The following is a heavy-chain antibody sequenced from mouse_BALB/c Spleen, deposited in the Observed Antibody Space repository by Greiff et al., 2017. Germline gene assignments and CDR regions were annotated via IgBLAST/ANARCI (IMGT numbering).Heavy chain of an antibody. CDR1: GFTFSDYY. V-gene: IGHV5-4*02. Sequence: EVMLVESGGGLVKPGGSLKLSCAASGFTFSDYYMYWVRQTPEKRLEWVATISDGGSYTYYPDSVKGRFTISRDNAKNNLYLQMSSLKSEDTAMYYCARVSQLGPFAYWGQGTLVTVSA. CDR3: ARVSQLGPFAY. J-gene: IGHJ3*01. CDR2: ISDGGSYT. D-gene: IGHD4-1*02.